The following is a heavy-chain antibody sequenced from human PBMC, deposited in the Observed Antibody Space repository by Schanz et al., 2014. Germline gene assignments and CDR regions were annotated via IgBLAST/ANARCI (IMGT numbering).Heavy chain of an antibody. CDR2: IKQDESER. Sequence: EVQVVESGGDLVQPGGSLRLSCAASGFTFSTYWMSWVRQAPGKGLEWVANIKQDESERSYVDSVKGRFTISRDNAKNSLYLQMNSLRAEDTAVYYCARDKGGYYPFDYWGQGTLVTVSS. V-gene: IGHV3-7*01. J-gene: IGHJ4*02. D-gene: IGHD3-3*01. CDR3: ARDKGGYYPFDY. CDR1: GFTFSTYW.